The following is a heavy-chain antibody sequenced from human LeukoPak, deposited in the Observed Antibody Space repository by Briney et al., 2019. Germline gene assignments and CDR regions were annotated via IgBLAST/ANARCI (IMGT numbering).Heavy chain of an antibody. Sequence: GGSLRLSCAASGFNFSTYAMGWVRQAPGKGLECVSTISSRGGSTYYADSVKGRFTVSRDNSKNMLYVQLNSLRAEDTAVYYCAKNPTRYTYCSGSSCYFDYWGQGALVTVSS. CDR3: AKNPTRYTYCSGSSCYFDY. D-gene: IGHD2-15*01. J-gene: IGHJ4*02. V-gene: IGHV3-23*01. CDR1: GFNFSTYA. CDR2: ISSRGGST.